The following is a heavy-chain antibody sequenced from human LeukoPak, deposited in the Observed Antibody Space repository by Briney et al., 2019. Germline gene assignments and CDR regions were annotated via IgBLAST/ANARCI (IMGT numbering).Heavy chain of an antibody. CDR1: GFTVSSYS. V-gene: IGHV3-21*01. Sequence: GGSLRLSCAASGFTVSSYSMNWVRQAPGKGLEWVSSISSSSSYIYYADSVKGRFTISRDNAKNSLYLQMNSLRAEDTAVYYCARGFESGRGYWGQGTLVTVSS. D-gene: IGHD3-10*01. J-gene: IGHJ4*02. CDR3: ARGFESGRGY. CDR2: ISSSSSYI.